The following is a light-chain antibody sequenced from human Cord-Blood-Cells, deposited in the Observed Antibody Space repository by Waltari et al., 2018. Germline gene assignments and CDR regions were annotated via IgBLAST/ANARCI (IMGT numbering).Light chain of an antibody. V-gene: IGKV1-39*01. CDR1: QSISSY. CDR2: AAS. J-gene: IGKJ2*01. CDR3: QQSYSTPYT. Sequence: DIQMTQSPSSLSASVGDRVTITCRESQSISSYLNLYQQKPGKAPKLLIYAASSLQSGVPSRFSGSGSGTDFTLTISSLQPEEFATYYCQQSYSTPYTFGQGTKLEIK.